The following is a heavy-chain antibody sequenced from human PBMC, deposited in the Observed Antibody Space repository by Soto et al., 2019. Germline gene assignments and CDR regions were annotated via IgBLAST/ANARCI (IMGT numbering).Heavy chain of an antibody. CDR3: ARGKGPGTALYNWLDP. D-gene: IGHD1-1*01. J-gene: IGHJ5*02. CDR2: ISWNSVTI. CDR1: GFTFDDYA. Sequence: EVQLVESGGGLVQPGRSQRLSCAASGFTFDDYAMHWVRQAPGKGLEWVSGISWNSVTIGYADSVKGRFTISRDNAKNSLYLQMNSLRAEDTALYYCARGKGPGTALYNWLDPWGQGTLVTVSS. V-gene: IGHV3-9*01.